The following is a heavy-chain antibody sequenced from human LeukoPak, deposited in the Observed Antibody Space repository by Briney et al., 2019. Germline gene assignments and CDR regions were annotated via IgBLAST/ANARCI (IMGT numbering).Heavy chain of an antibody. Sequence: ASVKVSCKASGYTFTKDYIHWVRQAPGQGLEWMGMINTSDGATTSAQKFQGRGTMTRDMATTTVYIDVSTLRAEDTAVYFCARTQRLRLRVNMTVLFASYHTYYYMDVWGRGTTVTVSS. V-gene: IGHV1-46*01. CDR1: GYTFTKDY. D-gene: IGHD3-16*01. J-gene: IGHJ6*03. CDR2: INTSDGAT. CDR3: ARTQRLRLRVNMTVLFASYHTYYYMDV.